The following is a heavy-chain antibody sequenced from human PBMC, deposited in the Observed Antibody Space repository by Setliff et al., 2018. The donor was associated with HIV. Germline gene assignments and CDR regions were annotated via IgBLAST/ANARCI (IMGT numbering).Heavy chain of an antibody. CDR2: MNPNSGNT. J-gene: IGHJ4*02. CDR3: ARGHSGNDY. V-gene: IGHV1-8*02. CDR1: GYTFTNYD. D-gene: IGHD1-1*01. Sequence: GASVKVSCKASGYTFTNYDIYCVRQATGQGLEWMGRMNPNSGNTEYAQQFQGRVTMTRNTSIGTAYMELSSLRSEDTASYYCARGHSGNDYWGQGTLVTVSS.